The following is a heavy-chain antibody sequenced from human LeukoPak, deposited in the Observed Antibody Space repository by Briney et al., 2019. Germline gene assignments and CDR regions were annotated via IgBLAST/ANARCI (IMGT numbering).Heavy chain of an antibody. CDR1: GYTFTSYY. CDR2: INPSGGST. D-gene: IGHD6-13*01. Sequence: ASVKVSCKASGYTFTSYYMHWVRQAPGQGLEWMGIINPSGGSTSYAQKFQGRVTMTRDTSTSTVYMELSSLRSEDTAVYYCARLEAAAGRGDYFDYWGQGTLVTVSS. CDR3: ARLEAAAGRGDYFDY. J-gene: IGHJ4*02. V-gene: IGHV1-46*01.